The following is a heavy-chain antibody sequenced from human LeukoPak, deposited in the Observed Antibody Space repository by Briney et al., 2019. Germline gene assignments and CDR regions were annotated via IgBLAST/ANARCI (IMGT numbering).Heavy chain of an antibody. CDR1: GFTFSSYA. J-gene: IGHJ3*02. V-gene: IGHV3-30-3*01. Sequence: PGRSLRLSCAASGFTFSSYAMHWVRQAPGKGLEWVAIISYDGSNKYYADSVKGRFTISRDNAKNSLYLQMNSLRDEDTAVYYCAIDAWDLPLDAFDIWGQGTIVTVSS. D-gene: IGHD1-26*01. CDR2: ISYDGSNK. CDR3: AIDAWDLPLDAFDI.